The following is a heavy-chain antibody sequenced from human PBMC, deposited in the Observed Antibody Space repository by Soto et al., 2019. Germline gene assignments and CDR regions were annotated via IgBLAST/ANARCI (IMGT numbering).Heavy chain of an antibody. J-gene: IGHJ4*02. D-gene: IGHD3-10*01. V-gene: IGHV3-23*01. CDR3: AKERLLWFGESTEPFDY. Sequence: GGSLRLSCAASGFTFSSYAMSWVRQAPGKGLEWVSAISGSGGSTYYADSVKGRFTISRDNSKNTLYLQMNSLRAEDTAVYYCAKERLLWFGESTEPFDYWGQGTLVTVSS. CDR1: GFTFSSYA. CDR2: ISGSGGST.